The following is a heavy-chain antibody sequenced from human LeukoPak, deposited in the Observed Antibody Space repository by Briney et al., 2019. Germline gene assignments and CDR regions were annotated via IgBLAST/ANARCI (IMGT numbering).Heavy chain of an antibody. V-gene: IGHV3-48*04. CDR2: ISSSSSTI. Sequence: GGSLRLSCAASGFTFSSYSMNWVRQAPGKGLEWVSYISSSSSTIYYADSVKGRFTISRDNAKNSLYLQMNSLRAEDTAVYYCARKGTQFNYYDSSGSSFFDYWGQGTLVTVSS. CDR3: ARKGTQFNYYDSSGSSFFDY. D-gene: IGHD3-22*01. CDR1: GFTFSSYS. J-gene: IGHJ4*02.